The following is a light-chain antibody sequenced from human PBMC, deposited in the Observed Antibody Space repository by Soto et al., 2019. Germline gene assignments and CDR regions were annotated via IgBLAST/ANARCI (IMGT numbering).Light chain of an antibody. CDR3: QQYNNWPHR. CDR2: GAS. Sequence: EIVMPQSPATLSVSPGERATLSCRASQSVSSTLAWYQQKPGQAPRLLIYGASTRATGIPARFSGSGSGTESTLTISSLQSEDFAVYYCQQYNNWPHRFGGGTKVEIK. CDR1: QSVSST. V-gene: IGKV3-15*01. J-gene: IGKJ4*01.